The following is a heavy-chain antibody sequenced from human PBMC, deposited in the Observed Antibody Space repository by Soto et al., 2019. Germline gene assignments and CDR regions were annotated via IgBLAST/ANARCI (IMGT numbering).Heavy chain of an antibody. V-gene: IGHV4-28*01. CDR2: IYYSGTT. CDR3: ARREIQGPIDY. D-gene: IGHD1-26*01. CDR1: GASVSSTYW. Sequence: SETLSLTCAVSGASVSSTYWLSWFRQPPGKGREWIGYIYYSGTTYYNPSLKSRVTMSVDTSKNQFSLKLTSVTAVDTAVYYCARREIQGPIDYWGQGTLVTVSS. J-gene: IGHJ4*02.